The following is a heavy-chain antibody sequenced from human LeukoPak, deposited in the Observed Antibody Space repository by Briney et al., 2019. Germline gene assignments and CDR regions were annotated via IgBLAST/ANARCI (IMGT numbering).Heavy chain of an antibody. CDR2: ISGSGGST. D-gene: IGHD3-10*01. V-gene: IGHV3-23*01. CDR3: AKDPMVYYYGSGGSVFDY. CDR1: GFTFSSYA. Sequence: GGSLRLSCAASGFTFSSYAMSWVRQAPGKGLEWVSAISGSGGSTYYADSVKGRFTISRDNSKNTLYLQMNSLRAVDTAVYYCAKDPMVYYYGSGGSVFDYWGQGTLVTVSS. J-gene: IGHJ4*02.